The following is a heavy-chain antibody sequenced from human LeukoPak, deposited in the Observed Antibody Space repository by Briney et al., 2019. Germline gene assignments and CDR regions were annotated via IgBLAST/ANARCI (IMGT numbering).Heavy chain of an antibody. J-gene: IGHJ4*02. CDR1: GFTFSSYG. V-gene: IGHV3-30*18. CDR2: ISYDGSNK. Sequence: GGSLRLSCAASGFTFSSYGMHWVRQAPGKGLEWVAVISYDGSNKYYADSVKGRFTISRDNSKNTLYLQMNSLRAEDTAVYYCAKDHGSDYWGQGTLVTVSS. D-gene: IGHD5-24*01. CDR3: AKDHGSDY.